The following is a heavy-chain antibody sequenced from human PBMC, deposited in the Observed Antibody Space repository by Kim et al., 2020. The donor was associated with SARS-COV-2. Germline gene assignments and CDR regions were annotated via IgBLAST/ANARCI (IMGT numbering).Heavy chain of an antibody. Sequence: GSTYYADSVKGRFTISRDNSKNTLYLQMNSLRAEDTAVYYCARTTVETDYWGQGTLVTVSS. CDR2: GST. J-gene: IGHJ4*02. CDR3: ARTTVETDY. V-gene: IGHV3-53*01. D-gene: IGHD4-17*01.